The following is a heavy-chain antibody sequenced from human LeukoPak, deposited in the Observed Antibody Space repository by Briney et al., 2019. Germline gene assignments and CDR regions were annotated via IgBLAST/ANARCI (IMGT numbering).Heavy chain of an antibody. CDR2: ISAYNGNT. V-gene: IGHV1-18*04. CDR1: GYTFTGYY. J-gene: IGHJ5*02. D-gene: IGHD1-20*01. Sequence: ASVKVSCKASGYTFTGYYMHWVRQAPGQGLEWMGWISAYNGNTNYAQKLQGRVTMTTDTSTSTAYMELRSLRSDDTAVYYCARDQSNWNHNWFDPWGQGTLVTVSS. CDR3: ARDQSNWNHNWFDP.